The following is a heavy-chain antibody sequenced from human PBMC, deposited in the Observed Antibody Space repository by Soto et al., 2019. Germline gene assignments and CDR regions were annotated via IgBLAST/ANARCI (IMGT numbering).Heavy chain of an antibody. J-gene: IGHJ4*02. V-gene: IGHV1-18*04. CDR2: ISAYNGNT. Sequence: GASVKASCKASGYTFTSYGISWVRQAPGQGLEWMGWISAYNGNTNYAQKLQGRVTMTTDTSTSTAYMELRSLRSDDTAVYYCATSRSSGFGELLYYDYWGQGTLVTVSS. CDR1: GYTFTSYG. CDR3: ATSRSSGFGELLYYDY. D-gene: IGHD3-10*01.